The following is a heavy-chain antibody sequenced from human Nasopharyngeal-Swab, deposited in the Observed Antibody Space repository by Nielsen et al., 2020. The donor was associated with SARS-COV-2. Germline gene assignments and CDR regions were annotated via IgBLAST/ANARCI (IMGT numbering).Heavy chain of an antibody. J-gene: IGHJ4*02. CDR3: ARDCYGFSTTCNLIDY. D-gene: IGHD2/OR15-2a*01. CDR2: IDFDGSNT. Sequence: GGSLRLSCTPSEFTLRNHWVHWVRLTPGKGLVWVSGIDFDGSNTFYADSVKGRFTISRDDAKNSLYLQMNSLRAEDTAVYYCARDCYGFSTTCNLIDYWGQGTLVTVSS. V-gene: IGHV3-74*01. CDR1: EFTLRNHW.